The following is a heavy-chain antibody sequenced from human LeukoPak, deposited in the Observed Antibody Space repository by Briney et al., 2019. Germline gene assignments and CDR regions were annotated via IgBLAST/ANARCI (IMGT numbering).Heavy chain of an antibody. V-gene: IGHV1-46*01. J-gene: IGHJ4*02. CDR1: GYTFTSYY. Sequence: ASVKVSCKASGYTFTSYYMHWVRQAPGQGLEWMGIINPSGGSTSYAQKFQGRVTMTRNTSISTAYMELSSLRSEDTAVYYCARESRDGYEVHFDYWGQGTLVTVSS. CDR2: INPSGGST. CDR3: ARESRDGYEVHFDY. D-gene: IGHD5-18*01.